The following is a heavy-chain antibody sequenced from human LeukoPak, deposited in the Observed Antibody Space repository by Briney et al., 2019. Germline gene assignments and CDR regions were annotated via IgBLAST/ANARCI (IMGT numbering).Heavy chain of an antibody. CDR2: INPNSGGT. J-gene: IGHJ6*02. V-gene: IGHV1-2*02. Sequence: ASVKVSCKASGYTFTGYYMHWVRQAPGQGLEWMGWINPNSGGTNYAQKFQGRVTMTRDTSISTAYMELSRLRSDDTAVYYCARGQWELPLYWYYYGMDVWGQGTTVTVSS. CDR3: ARGQWELPLYWYYYGMDV. CDR1: GYTFTGYY. D-gene: IGHD1-26*01.